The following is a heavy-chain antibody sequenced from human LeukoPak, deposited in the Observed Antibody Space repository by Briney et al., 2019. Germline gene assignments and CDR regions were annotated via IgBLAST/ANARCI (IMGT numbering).Heavy chain of an antibody. D-gene: IGHD3-10*01. CDR3: ASSLTYYYGSGSPRPPYYYYYGMDV. Sequence: SETLSLTCAVYGGSFSGYYWSWIRQPPGKGLEWIGEINHSGSTNYNPSLKSRVTISVDTSKNQFSLKPSSVTAADTAVYYCASSLTYYYGSGSPRPPYYYYYGMDVWGQGTTVTVSS. J-gene: IGHJ6*02. CDR2: INHSGST. V-gene: IGHV4-34*01. CDR1: GGSFSGYY.